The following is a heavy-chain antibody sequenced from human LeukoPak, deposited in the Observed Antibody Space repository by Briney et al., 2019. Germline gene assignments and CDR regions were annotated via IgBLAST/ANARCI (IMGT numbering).Heavy chain of an antibody. CDR1: GGSISSYY. D-gene: IGHD1-7*01. Sequence: SETLSLTCTVSGGSISSYYWSWIRQPPGKGLEWIGEINHSGSTNYNPSLKSRVTISVDTSKNQFSLKLSSVTAADTAVYYCARIGITGTSARDYWGQGTLVTVSS. J-gene: IGHJ4*02. V-gene: IGHV4-34*01. CDR3: ARIGITGTSARDY. CDR2: INHSGST.